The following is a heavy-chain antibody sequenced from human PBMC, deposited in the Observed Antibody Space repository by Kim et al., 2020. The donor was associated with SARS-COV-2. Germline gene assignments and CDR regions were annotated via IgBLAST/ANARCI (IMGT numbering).Heavy chain of an antibody. CDR3: TRHLTS. J-gene: IGHJ4*02. Sequence: GGSLRLSCAAPGFIFSDSAIHWVRQAPGQGLEWVGRVRSKSKNYATEYAASLKGRFSISRDESKNTAYLQLNSLKVEDTAAYHCTRHLTSWGQGTLVTVS. CDR1: GFIFSDSA. CDR2: VRSKSKNYAT. V-gene: IGHV3-73*01.